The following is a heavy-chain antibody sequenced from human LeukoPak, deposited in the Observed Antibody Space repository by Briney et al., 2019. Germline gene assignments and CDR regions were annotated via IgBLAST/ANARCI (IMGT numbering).Heavy chain of an antibody. CDR1: GYTFTGYY. CDR3: ARDRLAAAGSGG. V-gene: IGHV1-2*06. CDR2: INPNSGGT. D-gene: IGHD6-13*01. Sequence: GASVRVSCTASGYTFTGYYIHWVRQAPGQGLEWMGRINPNSGGTNYAQKFQGTVTMTRDTSINTAYMELSRLTSDDTAVYYCARDRLAAAGSGGWGQGTLATVSS. J-gene: IGHJ4*02.